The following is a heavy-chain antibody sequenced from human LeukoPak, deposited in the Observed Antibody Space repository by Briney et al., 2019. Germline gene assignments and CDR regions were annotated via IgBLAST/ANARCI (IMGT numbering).Heavy chain of an antibody. CDR3: ARHPWFGGFDY. Sequence: SETLSLTCTVSGYSISSGYYWGWIRQPPGKGLEWIGSIYHSGSTYYNPSLKSRVTISVDTSKNQFSLKLSSVTAADTAVYYCARHPWFGGFDYWGQGTLVTVSS. CDR2: IYHSGST. V-gene: IGHV4-38-2*02. D-gene: IGHD3-10*01. J-gene: IGHJ4*02. CDR1: GYSISSGYY.